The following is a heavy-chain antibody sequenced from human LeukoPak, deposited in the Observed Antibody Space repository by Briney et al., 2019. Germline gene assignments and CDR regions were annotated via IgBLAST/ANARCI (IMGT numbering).Heavy chain of an antibody. CDR2: ISSSSSYI. V-gene: IGHV3-21*01. CDR3: AGHSGTYFDY. CDR1: GFTFSSYS. J-gene: IGHJ4*02. Sequence: GGSLRLSCAASGFTFSSYSMNWVRQAPGKGLEWVSSISSSSSYIYYADSVKGRFTISRDNAKNSLHLQMNSLRAEDTAVYYCAGHSGTYFDYWGQGTLVTVSS. D-gene: IGHD1-26*01.